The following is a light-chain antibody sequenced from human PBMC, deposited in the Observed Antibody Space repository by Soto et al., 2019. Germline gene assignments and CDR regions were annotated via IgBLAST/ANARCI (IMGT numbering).Light chain of an antibody. CDR1: QDISNY. J-gene: IGKJ4*01. CDR3: QQYDNLPLT. Sequence: DIQMTPSTSSLSASVGDRVTITCQASQDISNYLNWYQQKPGKAPKLLIYDASNLETGVPSRFSGSGSGTDFTFTISSLQPDDIATYYCQQYDNLPLTFGRGTKV. CDR2: DAS. V-gene: IGKV1-33*01.